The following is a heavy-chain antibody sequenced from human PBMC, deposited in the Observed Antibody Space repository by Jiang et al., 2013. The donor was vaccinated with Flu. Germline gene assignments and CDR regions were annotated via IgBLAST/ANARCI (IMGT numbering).Heavy chain of an antibody. CDR3: ARDYGGNVFWFDP. Sequence: VQLVESGGGLVQPGKSLRLSCTASGFTFTSYSFNWVRQAPGKGLEWISYINNSGRRTYYADSVKGRFTISRDDSRDSLYLQMNSLRDDDTAVYYCARDYGGNVFWFDPWGLGTLVTVSP. J-gene: IGHJ5*02. CDR2: INNSGRRT. D-gene: IGHD4-23*01. V-gene: IGHV3-48*02. CDR1: GFTFTSYS.